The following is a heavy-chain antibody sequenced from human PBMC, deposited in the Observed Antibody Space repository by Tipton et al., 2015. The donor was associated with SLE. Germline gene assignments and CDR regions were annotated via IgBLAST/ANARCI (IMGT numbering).Heavy chain of an antibody. Sequence: TLSLTCAVYGGSFSGYYWGWIRQSPGKGLEWIGSFYHTGTTYYNPSLRSRLTISIDTSKNQFSLKLSSVTAADTAVYYCAREHSGNYEESFDVWGQGTMVTVSS. D-gene: IGHD1-26*01. V-gene: IGHV4-38-2*02. CDR3: AREHSGNYEESFDV. J-gene: IGHJ3*01. CDR2: FYHTGTT. CDR1: GGSFSGYY.